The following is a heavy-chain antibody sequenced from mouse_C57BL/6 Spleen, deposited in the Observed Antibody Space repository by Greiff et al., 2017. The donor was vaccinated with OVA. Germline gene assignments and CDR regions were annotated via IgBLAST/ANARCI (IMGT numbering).Heavy chain of an antibody. CDR1: GYTFTSYW. J-gene: IGHJ4*01. V-gene: IGHV1-61*01. D-gene: IGHD3-2*02. CDR2: IYPSDSET. CDR3: AKAQDYYAMDY. Sequence: QVQLQQPGAELVRPGSSVKLSRKASGYTFTSYWMDWVKQRPGQGLEWIGNIYPSDSETHYNQKFKDKATLTVDKSSSTAYMQLSSLTSEDSAVYYCAKAQDYYAMDYWGQGTSVTVSS.